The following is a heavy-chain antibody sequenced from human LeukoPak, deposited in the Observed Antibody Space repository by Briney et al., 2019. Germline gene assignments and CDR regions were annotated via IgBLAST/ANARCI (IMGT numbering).Heavy chain of an antibody. Sequence: WVRQAPGKGLEWVSSISSWSTYIYYAASVKGRFTISRDDARSSLYLQMSSLRAEDTAVYYCATVDGDLPYCMNDWGKGTTVTVSS. J-gene: IGHJ6*03. D-gene: IGHD4-17*01. V-gene: IGHV3-21*01. CDR2: ISSWSTYI. CDR3: ATVDGDLPYCMND.